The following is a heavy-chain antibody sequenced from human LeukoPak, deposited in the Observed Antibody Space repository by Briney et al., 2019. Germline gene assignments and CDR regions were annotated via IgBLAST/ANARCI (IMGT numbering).Heavy chain of an antibody. CDR1: GFTFDDYA. J-gene: IGHJ6*02. CDR2: ISWNSGSI. Sequence: PGGSLRLSCAASGFTFDDYAMHWVRQAPGKDLEWVSGISWNSGSIGYADSVKGRFTISRDNAKNSLYLQMNSLRAEDTALYYCAKDNSDYVYYGMDVWGQGTTVTVSS. CDR3: AKDNSDYVYYGMDV. D-gene: IGHD4-11*01. V-gene: IGHV3-9*01.